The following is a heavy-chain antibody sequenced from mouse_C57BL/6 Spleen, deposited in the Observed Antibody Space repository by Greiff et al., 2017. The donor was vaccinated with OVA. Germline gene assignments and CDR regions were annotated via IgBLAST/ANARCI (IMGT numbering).Heavy chain of an antibody. J-gene: IGHJ2*01. V-gene: IGHV1-50*01. D-gene: IGHD2-5*01. CDR1: GYTFTSYW. CDR3: ARNMDSNSWGY. Sequence: VQLQQPGAELVKPGASVKLSCKASGYTFTSYWMQWVKQRPGQGLEWIGEIDPSDSYTNYNQKFKGKATLTVDTSSSTAYMQLSSLTSEDSAVYYCARNMDSNSWGYWGQGTTLTVSS. CDR2: IDPSDSYT.